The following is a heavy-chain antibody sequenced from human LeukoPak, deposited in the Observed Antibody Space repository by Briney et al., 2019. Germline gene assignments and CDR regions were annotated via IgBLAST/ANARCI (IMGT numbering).Heavy chain of an antibody. D-gene: IGHD3-22*01. CDR2: IKQDGSEK. J-gene: IGHJ4*02. Sequence: PGGSLRLSCASSVFTFSSYWMSWVRQAPGKGLEGVANIKQDGSEKYYVDSVKGRFTISRDNAKNSLYLQMNSLRAEDTAVYYCAREGGGYALDYWGQGTLVTVSS. CDR1: VFTFSSYW. V-gene: IGHV3-7*01. CDR3: AREGGGYALDY.